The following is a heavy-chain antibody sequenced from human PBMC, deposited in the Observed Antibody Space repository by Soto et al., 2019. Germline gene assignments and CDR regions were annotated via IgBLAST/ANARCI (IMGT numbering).Heavy chain of an antibody. D-gene: IGHD1-26*01. V-gene: IGHV1-18*01. CDR2: ISAYNGNT. CDR3: ARVNSGSYYYYGMDV. Sequence: ASVKVSCKASGYTFTSYGISWVRQAPGQGLEWMGWISAYNGNTNYAQKLQGRVTMTTDTSTSTAYMELRSPRSDDTAVYYCARVNSGSYYYYGMDVWGQGTTVTVSS. J-gene: IGHJ6*02. CDR1: GYTFTSYG.